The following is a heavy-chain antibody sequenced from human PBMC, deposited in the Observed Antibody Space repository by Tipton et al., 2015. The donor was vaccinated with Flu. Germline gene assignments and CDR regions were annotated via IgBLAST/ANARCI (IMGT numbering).Heavy chain of an antibody. J-gene: IGHJ4*02. D-gene: IGHD3-22*01. V-gene: IGHV3-21*01. CDR3: ARDERGETYYYDSSGQGFDY. Sequence: TASGFTFSSYSMNWVRQAPGKGLEWVSSISSSSSYIYYADSVKGRFTISRDNAKNSLYLQMNSLRAEDTAVYYCARDERGETYYYDSSGQGFDYWGQGTLVTVSS. CDR2: ISSSSSYI. CDR1: GFTFSSYS.